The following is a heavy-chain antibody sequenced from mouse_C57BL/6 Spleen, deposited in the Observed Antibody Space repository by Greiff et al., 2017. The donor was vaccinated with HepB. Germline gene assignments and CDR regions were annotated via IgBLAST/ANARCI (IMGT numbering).Heavy chain of an antibody. D-gene: IGHD1-3*01. V-gene: IGHV5-16*01. J-gene: IGHJ1*03. CDR1: GFTFSDYY. Sequence: EVMLVESEGGLVQPGSSMKLSCTASGFTFSDYYMAWVRQVPEKGLEWVANINYDGSSTYYLDSLKSRFIISRDNAKNILYLQMSSLKSEDTATYYCARDKEGNFDVWGTGTTVTVSS. CDR2: INYDGSST. CDR3: ARDKEGNFDV.